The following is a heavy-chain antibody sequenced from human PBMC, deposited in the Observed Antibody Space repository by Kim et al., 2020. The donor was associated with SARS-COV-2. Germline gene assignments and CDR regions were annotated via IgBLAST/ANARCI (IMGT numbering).Heavy chain of an antibody. D-gene: IGHD1-26*01. V-gene: IGHV3-21*01. J-gene: IGHJ3*01. CDR1: GFTFSTYN. Sequence: GGSLRLSCAASGFTFSTYNMNWVRQAPGKGLEWVSYVSSSGNYIFYADSVKGRFTVSRDNAKGSLYLQMNSLRAEDTAVYYCARMNGNYYLGACDVWGQGTRVTVS. CDR2: VSSSGNYI. CDR3: ARMNGNYYLGACDV.